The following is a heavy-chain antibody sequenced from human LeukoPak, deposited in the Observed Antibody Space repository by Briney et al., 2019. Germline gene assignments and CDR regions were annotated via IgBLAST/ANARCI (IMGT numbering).Heavy chain of an antibody. CDR3: ARVKVFYDSSGYEGGY. Sequence: PGGSLRLSCAASGFTFSSYEMNWVRQAPGKGLEWVSYISSSSSTIYYADSVKGRFTIPRDNAKNSLYLQMNSLRAEDTAVYYCARVKVFYDSSGYEGGYWGQGTLVTVSS. CDR1: GFTFSSYE. J-gene: IGHJ4*02. CDR2: ISSSSSTI. V-gene: IGHV3-48*01. D-gene: IGHD3-22*01.